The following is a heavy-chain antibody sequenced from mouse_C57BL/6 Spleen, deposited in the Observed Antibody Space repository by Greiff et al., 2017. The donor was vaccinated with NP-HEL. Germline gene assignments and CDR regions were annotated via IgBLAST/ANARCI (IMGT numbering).Heavy chain of an antibody. CDR3: ARALITTVVATGYYVDY. Sequence: QVQLQQPGAELVKPGASVKLSCKASGYTFTSYWMHWVKQRPGQGLEWIGMIHPNSGSTNYNEKFKSKATLTVDKSSSTAYMQLSSLTSEDSAVYYCARALITTVVATGYYVDYWGQGTTLTVSS. CDR2: IHPNSGST. CDR1: GYTFTSYW. D-gene: IGHD1-1*01. J-gene: IGHJ2*01. V-gene: IGHV1-64*01.